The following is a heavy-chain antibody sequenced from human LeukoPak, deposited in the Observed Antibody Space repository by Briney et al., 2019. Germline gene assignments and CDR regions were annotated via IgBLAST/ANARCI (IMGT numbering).Heavy chain of an antibody. Sequence: GGSLRLSCAASGFTFSSYWMSWVRQAPGKGLEWVANIKQDGSEKYYVDFVKGRFTISRDNAKNSLYLQMNSLRAEDTAVYYCARGYYYDSSGYWAYWGQGTLVTVSS. D-gene: IGHD3-22*01. CDR2: IKQDGSEK. CDR3: ARGYYYDSSGYWAY. J-gene: IGHJ4*02. V-gene: IGHV3-7*01. CDR1: GFTFSSYW.